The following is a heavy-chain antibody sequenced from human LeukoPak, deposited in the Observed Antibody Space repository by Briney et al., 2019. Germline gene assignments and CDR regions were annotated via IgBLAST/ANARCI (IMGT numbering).Heavy chain of an antibody. J-gene: IGHJ4*02. CDR3: ARDRVGPLQSHFDY. Sequence: GGSLRLSCAAAGITFSDYGMNWVRQAPGKGLEWVANIKQDGSEKYYVDSVKGRFTISRDNAKNSLYLQMNSLRAEDTAVYYCARDRVGPLQSHFDYWGQGTLVTVSS. CDR1: GITFSDYG. D-gene: IGHD3-10*01. V-gene: IGHV3-7*01. CDR2: IKQDGSEK.